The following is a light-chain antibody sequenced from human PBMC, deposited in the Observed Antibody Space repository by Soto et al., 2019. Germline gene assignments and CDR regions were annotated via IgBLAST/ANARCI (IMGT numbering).Light chain of an antibody. Sequence: QFALTQPTSVSGSPGQSITISCTGVSSDIGGYNHVSWYQQHPGNVPRLIIYDVDNRPLGISNRFSGSQSGNTASLSISGLQAEDEADYYCCAYTARTTLSWVFGGGTKVTVL. CDR2: DVD. J-gene: IGLJ3*02. CDR3: CAYTARTTLSWV. V-gene: IGLV2-14*03. CDR1: SSDIGGYNH.